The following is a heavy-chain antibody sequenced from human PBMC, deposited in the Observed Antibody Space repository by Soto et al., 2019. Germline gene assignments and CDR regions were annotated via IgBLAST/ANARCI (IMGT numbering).Heavy chain of an antibody. CDR3: AGGTTSSWYGY. CDR2: ISASGGNT. D-gene: IGHD6-13*01. Sequence: HPGRSVRHYCSASRLAFRSYAMSWVRQAPGKGRVWVSCISASGGNTYYIDSVKGRFTISRDNSKNTLYLQMNSLRLEDTAVYFCAGGTTSSWYGYWGQGTLVTVSS. J-gene: IGHJ4*02. V-gene: IGHV3-23*01. CDR1: RLAFRSYA.